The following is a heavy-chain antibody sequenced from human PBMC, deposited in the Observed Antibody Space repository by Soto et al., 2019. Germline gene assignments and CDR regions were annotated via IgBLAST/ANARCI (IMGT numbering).Heavy chain of an antibody. D-gene: IGHD5-18*01. V-gene: IGHV1-46*01. Sequence: ASVKVSCKASGYTFTSYYMHWVRQAPGQGLERMGIINPSGGSTSYAQKFQGRVTMTRDTSTSTVYMELSSLRSEDTAVYYCAGDPHVDTAMIWFDPWGQGTLVTVSS. J-gene: IGHJ5*02. CDR2: INPSGGST. CDR1: GYTFTSYY. CDR3: AGDPHVDTAMIWFDP.